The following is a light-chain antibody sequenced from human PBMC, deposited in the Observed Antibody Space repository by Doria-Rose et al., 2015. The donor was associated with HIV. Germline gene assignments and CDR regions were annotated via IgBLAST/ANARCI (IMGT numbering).Light chain of an antibody. CDR3: QQYYTTPMYT. V-gene: IGKV1-NL1*01. J-gene: IGKJ2*01. CDR2: GAS. Sequence: MTQSPSPLSASVGDRVTITCRASQDISNSLAWYQQIPGKAPKLLVYGASRLETGVPSSFSGSGSGTDYTLTISSLQPEDFATYYCQQYYTTPMYTGGQGTKGESK. CDR1: QDISNS.